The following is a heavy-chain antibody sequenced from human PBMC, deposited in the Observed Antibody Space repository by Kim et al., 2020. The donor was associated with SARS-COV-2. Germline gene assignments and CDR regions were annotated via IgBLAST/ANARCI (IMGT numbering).Heavy chain of an antibody. CDR3: ARDKGERYSDY. J-gene: IGHJ4*02. CDR2: IWSDGSKE. V-gene: IGHV3-33*01. D-gene: IGHD3-16*01. CDR1: GLPFSASG. Sequence: GGSLRLSCAASGLPFSASGMHWVRQAPGKGLEWVAMIWSDGSKEYYADSVKGRFTISRDNSINTVYLQMNSLRAEDTAAYYCARDKGERYSDYWGQGTLVIVS.